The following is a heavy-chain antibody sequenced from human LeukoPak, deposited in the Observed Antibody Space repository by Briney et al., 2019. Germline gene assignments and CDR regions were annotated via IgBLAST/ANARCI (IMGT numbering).Heavy chain of an antibody. Sequence: GGSLRLSCAASGFTFSDHYMDWVRQAPGKGLEWVGRTRNKANSYTTEYAASVKGRFTISRDDSKNSLYLQMNSLKTEDTAVYYCARGAGGSYLFDYWGQGTLVTVSS. D-gene: IGHD1-26*01. V-gene: IGHV3-72*01. J-gene: IGHJ4*02. CDR1: GFTFSDHY. CDR3: ARGAGGSYLFDY. CDR2: TRNKANSYTT.